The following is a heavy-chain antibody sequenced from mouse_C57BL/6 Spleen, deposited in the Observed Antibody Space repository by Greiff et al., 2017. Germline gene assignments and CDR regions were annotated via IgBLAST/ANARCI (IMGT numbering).Heavy chain of an antibody. V-gene: IGHV1-19*01. J-gene: IGHJ1*03. CDR1: GYTFTDYY. CDR2: INPYNGGT. D-gene: IGHD1-1*01. Sequence: EVQLQQSGPVLVKPGASVKMSCKASGYTFTDYYMNWVKQSPGQSLEWIGGINPYNGGTSYNQKFKGKATLTVDKSSSTAYMELTSLTSADSAVYYCACSGYFGSSPHWYFDVWGTGTTVTVSS. CDR3: ACSGYFGSSPHWYFDV.